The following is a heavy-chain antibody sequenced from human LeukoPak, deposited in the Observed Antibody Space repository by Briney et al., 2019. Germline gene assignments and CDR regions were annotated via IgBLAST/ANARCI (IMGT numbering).Heavy chain of an antibody. CDR1: GGSISSGDYY. Sequence: PSQTLSLTCTVSGGSISSGDYYWSWIRQPPGKGLEWIGYIYYSGSTYYNPSLKSRVTISVDTSKNQFSLKLSSVTAADTAVYYCARGNYDFWSGYYSHFDYWGQGTLVTVS. CDR3: ARGNYDFWSGYYSHFDY. D-gene: IGHD3-3*01. V-gene: IGHV4-30-4*08. J-gene: IGHJ4*02. CDR2: IYYSGST.